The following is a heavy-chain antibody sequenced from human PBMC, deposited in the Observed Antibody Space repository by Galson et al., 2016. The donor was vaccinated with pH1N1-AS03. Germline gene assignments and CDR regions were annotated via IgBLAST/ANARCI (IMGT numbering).Heavy chain of an antibody. D-gene: IGHD3-3*01. V-gene: IGHV5-51*01. J-gene: IGHJ3*01. CDR2: IYPGDSDT. Sequence: QSGAEVKKPGESLKISCKGSEDSFNTCWITWVRQMPGKGLEWMGVIYPGDSDTRYSPSFQGQVTISADKSIRTAYLQWSSLKASDTAVCYCARHRSATYSDASYGWRQGTTVTVSS. CDR1: EDSFNTCW. CDR3: ARHRSATYSDASYG.